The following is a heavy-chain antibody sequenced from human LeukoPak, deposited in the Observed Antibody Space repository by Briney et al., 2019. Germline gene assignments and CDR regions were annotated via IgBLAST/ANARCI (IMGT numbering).Heavy chain of an antibody. CDR1: GGSISSYY. V-gene: IGHV4-59*01. D-gene: IGHD3-3*01. CDR2: IYYSGST. CDR3: ARGNYDFWSGYYHTKGYYFDY. J-gene: IGHJ4*02. Sequence: KPSETLSLTCTVSGGSISSYYWSWIRQPPGKGLEWIGYIYYSGSTNYNPSLKSRVTISVDTSKNQFSLKLSSVTAADTAVYYCARGNYDFWSGYYHTKGYYFDYWGQGTLVTVSS.